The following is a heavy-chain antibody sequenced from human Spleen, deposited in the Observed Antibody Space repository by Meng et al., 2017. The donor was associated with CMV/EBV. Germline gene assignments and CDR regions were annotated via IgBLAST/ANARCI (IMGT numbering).Heavy chain of an antibody. CDR2: IRYDGSNK. J-gene: IGHJ4*02. D-gene: IGHD2-2*03. Sequence: QVQLVESGGGVVQPGGSLRLSCAASGFTFSSYGMHWVRQAPGKGLEWVAFIRYDGSNKYYADSVKGRFTISRDNSKNTLYLQMNSLRAEDTAVYYCAKDDGDCSSTSCYGVGFDYWGQGTMVTVSS. V-gene: IGHV3-30*02. CDR1: GFTFSSYG. CDR3: AKDDGDCSSTSCYGVGFDY.